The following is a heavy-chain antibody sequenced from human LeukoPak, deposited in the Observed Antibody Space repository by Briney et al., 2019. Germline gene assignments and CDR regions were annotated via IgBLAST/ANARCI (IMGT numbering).Heavy chain of an antibody. J-gene: IGHJ5*02. CDR2: IYHSGST. Sequence: SETLSLTCAVSGYSISSGYYWGWIWQPPGKGLEWLGSIYHSGSTYNNPSLKSRVTMSVDTSKNQFSLKLTSVTAADTAVYYCARAYSNWFDPWGQGTLVTVSS. CDR1: GYSISSGYY. CDR3: ARAYSNWFDP. V-gene: IGHV4-38-2*01. D-gene: IGHD4-11*01.